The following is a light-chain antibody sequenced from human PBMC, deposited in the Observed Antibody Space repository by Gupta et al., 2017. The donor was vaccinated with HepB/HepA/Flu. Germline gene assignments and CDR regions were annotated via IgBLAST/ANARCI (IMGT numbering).Light chain of an antibody. CDR1: QSVSSSSHNY. CDR2: GAS. V-gene: IGKV3-20*01. CDR3: QQDRSSPFD. J-gene: IGKJ1*01. Sequence: EIVLTQSPGTLSLSPGERATLFCRSSQSVSSSSHNYLAWYQQKPGQGPRLLIFGASSRATGIPDRFSGSGSGTDFTLTINRLEPEDFAVYYCQQDRSSPFDFGRGTKVEIK.